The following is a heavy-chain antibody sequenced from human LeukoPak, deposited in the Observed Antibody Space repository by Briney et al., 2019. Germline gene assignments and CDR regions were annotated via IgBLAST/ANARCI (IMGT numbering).Heavy chain of an antibody. CDR3: TTGDSSGGLREYYYGMDV. CDR2: YRSKSDGVTP. D-gene: IGHD6-19*01. CDR1: VFTFSNAR. Sequence: GVSLTLLCAPSVFTFSNARKIGPRHARGEAVECLSRYRSKSDGVTPDYAAPANDSFTIPRDDSTETVYLQMNSLKTKDTAVYYCTTGDSSGGLREYYYGMDVWGKGTTVTVSS. J-gene: IGHJ6*04. V-gene: IGHV3-15*07.